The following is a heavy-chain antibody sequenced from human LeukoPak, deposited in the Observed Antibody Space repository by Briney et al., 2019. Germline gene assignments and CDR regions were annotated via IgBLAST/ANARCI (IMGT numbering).Heavy chain of an antibody. CDR3: ARYLGAPAATFDY. J-gene: IGHJ4*02. Sequence: ASVKVSCKASGYTLTGYYMQWVRQAPGQGLEWMGWINPNSGGTKYAQKFQGRVTMTSDTSIDTAYMEVTSLRSDDTAVYYCARYLGAPAATFDYWGQGTLVTVSS. CDR2: INPNSGGT. CDR1: GYTLTGYY. D-gene: IGHD2-2*01. V-gene: IGHV1-2*02.